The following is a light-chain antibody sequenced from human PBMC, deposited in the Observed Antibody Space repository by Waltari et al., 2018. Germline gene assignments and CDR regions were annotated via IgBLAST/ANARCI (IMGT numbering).Light chain of an antibody. CDR2: HTS. CDR3: QKYDSLPAT. Sequence: SCRASLSVSRYLAWYQLRPGQAPRLLIYHTSIRATGIPDRFSGSGSGTDFTLTINRLEPEDFAVYYCQKYDSLPATFGQGTKVEIK. CDR1: LSVSRY. V-gene: IGKV3-20*01. J-gene: IGKJ1*01.